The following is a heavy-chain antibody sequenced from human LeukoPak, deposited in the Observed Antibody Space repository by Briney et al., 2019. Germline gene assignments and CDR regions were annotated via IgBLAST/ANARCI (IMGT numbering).Heavy chain of an antibody. D-gene: IGHD3-22*01. CDR1: GFAFSSYS. CDR3: ARASDSSGYYSYFDH. CDR2: ISSGSSYI. Sequence: GGSLRLSCAASGFAFSSYSMNWVRLAPGKGLEWVSSISSGSSYIYYADSVKGRFTISRDNAKNSLYLQMNSLRAEDTAVYYCARASDSSGYYSYFDHWGQGTLVTVSS. V-gene: IGHV3-21*01. J-gene: IGHJ1*01.